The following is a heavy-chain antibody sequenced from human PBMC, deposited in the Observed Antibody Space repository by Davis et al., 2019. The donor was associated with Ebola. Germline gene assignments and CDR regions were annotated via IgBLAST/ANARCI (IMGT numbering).Heavy chain of an antibody. J-gene: IGHJ6*02. D-gene: IGHD2-15*01. CDR2: INYSGST. V-gene: IGHV4-34*01. CDR3: ARRPVWGYCSGGSCYAPYYYYYGMDV. CDR1: GGSFSGYY. Sequence: MPSETLSLTCAVYGGSFSGYYWSWIRQPPGKGLEWIGEINYSGSTNYNPSLKSRVTISVDTSKNQFSLKLSSVTAADTAVYYCARRPVWGYCSGGSCYAPYYYYYGMDVWGQGTTVTVSS.